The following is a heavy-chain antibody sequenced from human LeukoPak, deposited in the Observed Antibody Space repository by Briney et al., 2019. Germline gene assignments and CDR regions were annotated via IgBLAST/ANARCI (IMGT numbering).Heavy chain of an antibody. J-gene: IGHJ4*02. CDR3: AGEAAAGVVDY. CDR1: GFTFSSYS. V-gene: IGHV3-48*04. D-gene: IGHD6-13*01. Sequence: PGGSLRLSCAASGFTFSSYSMNWVRQAPGKGLEWVSYISSSGSTIYYADSVKGRFTISRDNAKNSLYLQMNSLRAEDTAVYYCAGEAAAGVVDYWGQGTLVTVSS. CDR2: ISSSGSTI.